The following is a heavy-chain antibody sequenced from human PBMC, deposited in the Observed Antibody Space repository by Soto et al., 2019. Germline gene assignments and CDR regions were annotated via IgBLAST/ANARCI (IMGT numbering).Heavy chain of an antibody. Sequence: EVQLVESGGGLVKPGGSLRLSCAASGFTFSNAWMNWVRHAPGKGLEWVGRIKSKADDETTDYAAPVKGRFTISRDDSRNILYLQMNSLKIEDTGVYYCSPRITIVGGGPRSGGGQGNLGTVSS. CDR3: SPRITIVGGGPRSG. J-gene: IGHJ4*02. CDR2: IKSKADDETT. CDR1: GFTFSNAW. V-gene: IGHV3-15*07. D-gene: IGHD3-3*01.